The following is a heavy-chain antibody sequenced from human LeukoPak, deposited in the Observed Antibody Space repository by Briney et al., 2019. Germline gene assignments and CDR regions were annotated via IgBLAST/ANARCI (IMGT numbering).Heavy chain of an antibody. J-gene: IGHJ4*02. D-gene: IGHD1-26*01. CDR3: ARRIGVIFDY. CDR1: GGSISSSSYY. CDR2: IYYSGST. V-gene: IGHV4-39*01. Sequence: SETLSLTCTVSGGSISSSSYYWGWIRQPPGKGLEWIGSIYYSGSTYYNPSLKSRVTISVDTSKNQFSLKLSSVTAADTAVYYCARRIGVIFDYWGQGTLVTVSS.